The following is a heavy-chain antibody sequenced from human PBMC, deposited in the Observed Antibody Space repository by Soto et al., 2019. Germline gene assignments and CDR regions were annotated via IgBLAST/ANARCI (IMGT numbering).Heavy chain of an antibody. V-gene: IGHV1-18*01. J-gene: IGHJ5*02. CDR3: ARDPGEYDILTGYPLCWFAP. CDR2: ISAYNGNT. CDR1: GYTFTSYG. D-gene: IGHD3-9*01. Sequence: QVQLVQSGAEVKKPGASVKVSCKASGYTFTSYGISWVRQAPGQGLEWMGWISAYNGNTNYAQKLQGRVTMTTDTSTSTAYMELRSLRSDDTAVYYCARDPGEYDILTGYPLCWFAPWGQGTLVTVSS.